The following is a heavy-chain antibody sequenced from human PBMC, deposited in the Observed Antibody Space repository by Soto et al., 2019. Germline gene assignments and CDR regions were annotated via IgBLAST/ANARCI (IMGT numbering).Heavy chain of an antibody. Sequence: SDTLSLTCTVSGGSISSSGCYWGWIRQPPGKGLEWIGSIYYSGSTYYNPSLKSRVTISVDTSKNQFSLKLSSVTAADTAVYYCARVELGYCSGGSCGTYWGQGTLLTVSS. J-gene: IGHJ4*02. CDR2: IYYSGST. CDR3: ARVELGYCSGGSCGTY. CDR1: GGSISSSGCY. V-gene: IGHV4-39*01. D-gene: IGHD2-15*01.